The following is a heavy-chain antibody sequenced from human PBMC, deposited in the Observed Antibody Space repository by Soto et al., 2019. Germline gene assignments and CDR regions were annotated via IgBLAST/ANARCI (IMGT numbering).Heavy chain of an antibody. D-gene: IGHD5-12*01. CDR3: ARTSGYDADY. CDR2: IYYSGST. J-gene: IGHJ4*02. CDR1: GGSISSGGYY. V-gene: IGHV4-31*03. Sequence: TLSLTCTVSGGSISSGGYYWSWLRQHPGKGLEWIGYIYYSGSTYYNPSLKSRVTISVDTSKNQFSLKLSSVTAADTAVYYCARTSGYDADYWGQGTLVTVSS.